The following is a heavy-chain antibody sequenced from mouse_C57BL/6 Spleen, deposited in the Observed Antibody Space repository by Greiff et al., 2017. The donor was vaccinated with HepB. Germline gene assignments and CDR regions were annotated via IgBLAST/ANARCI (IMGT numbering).Heavy chain of an antibody. V-gene: IGHV5-17*01. D-gene: IGHD2-4*01. Sequence: DVMLVESGGGLVKPGGSLKLSCAASGFTFSDYGMHWVRQAPEKGLEWVAYISSGSSTIYYADTVKGRFTISRDNAKNTLFLQMTSLRSEDTAMYYCARPPFLDYDEAMDYWGQGTSVTVSS. CDR3: ARPPFLDYDEAMDY. CDR1: GFTFSDYG. J-gene: IGHJ4*01. CDR2: ISSGSSTI.